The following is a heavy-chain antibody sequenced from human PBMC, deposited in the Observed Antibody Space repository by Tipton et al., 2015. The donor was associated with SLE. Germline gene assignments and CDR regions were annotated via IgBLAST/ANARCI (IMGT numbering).Heavy chain of an antibody. CDR3: ARDLGGYFDY. Sequence: TLSLTCTVSGGSISSYYWSWIRQPPGKGLEWIGYIYYSGSTNYNPSLKSRVTISVDTSKNQFSLKLSSVTAADTAVYYCARDLGGYFDYWGQGTLVTVSS. CDR1: GGSISSYY. V-gene: IGHV4-59*01. CDR2: IYYSGST. D-gene: IGHD3-16*01. J-gene: IGHJ4*02.